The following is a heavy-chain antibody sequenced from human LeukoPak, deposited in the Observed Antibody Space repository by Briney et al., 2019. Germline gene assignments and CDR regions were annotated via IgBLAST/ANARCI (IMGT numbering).Heavy chain of an antibody. CDR1: GYTFTNYY. V-gene: IGHV1-2*02. CDR3: ASLASGVGDSSGYYLAY. D-gene: IGHD3-22*01. Sequence: ASVKVSCKASGYTFTNYYMHWVRQAPGQGLEWMGWINPNSGGTNYAQKFQGRVTMTRDTSISTAYMELSRLRSDDTAVYYCASLASGVGDSSGYYLAYWGQGTLVTVSS. CDR2: INPNSGGT. J-gene: IGHJ4*02.